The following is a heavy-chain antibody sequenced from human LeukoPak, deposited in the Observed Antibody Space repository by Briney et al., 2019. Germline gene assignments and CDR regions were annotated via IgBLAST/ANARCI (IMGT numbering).Heavy chain of an antibody. J-gene: IGHJ5*02. CDR3: ARDREDYDILTGYYTTLNWFDL. V-gene: IGHV1-18*01. D-gene: IGHD3-9*01. Sequence: ASVKVSCKASGYTFTSYGISWVRQAPGQGLEWMGWISAYNGNTNYAQKLQGGVTMTTDTSTSTAYMELRSLRSDDTAVYYCARDREDYDILTGYYTTLNWFDLWGQGTLVTVSS. CDR1: GYTFTSYG. CDR2: ISAYNGNT.